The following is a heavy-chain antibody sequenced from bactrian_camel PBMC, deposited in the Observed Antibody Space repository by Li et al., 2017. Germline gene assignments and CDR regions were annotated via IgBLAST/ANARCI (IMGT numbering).Heavy chain of an antibody. CDR3: AAKPSSMPLFSMLVRPRDTDLIR. CDR1: IYSSSPYC. D-gene: IGHD2*01. CDR2: ILTEKGGT. J-gene: IGHJ6*01. Sequence: QLVESGGGSVQAGGSLKLSCTARIYSSSPYCMGWFRQAPGKGREGVAAILTEKGGTFYSHSVEGRFTTSQDKAKNSLSLHMNNLKPEDTAVYYCAAKPSSMPLFSMLVRPRDTDLIRGARGPRSPSP. V-gene: IGHV3S28*01.